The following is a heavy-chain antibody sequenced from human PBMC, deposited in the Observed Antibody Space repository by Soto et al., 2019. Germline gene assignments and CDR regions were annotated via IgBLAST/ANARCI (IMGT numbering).Heavy chain of an antibody. CDR2: IYSGGST. V-gene: IGHV3-66*04. CDR3: ARRKPVYYYYGMDV. CDR1: GFTVSSNY. J-gene: IGHJ6*02. Sequence: GGSLRLSCAASGFTVSSNYMSWVRQAPGKGLEWVSVIYSGGSTYYADSVKGRFTISRDNSKNTLYLQMNSLRAEDTAVYYCARRKPVYYYYGMDVWGQGTTVTVSS.